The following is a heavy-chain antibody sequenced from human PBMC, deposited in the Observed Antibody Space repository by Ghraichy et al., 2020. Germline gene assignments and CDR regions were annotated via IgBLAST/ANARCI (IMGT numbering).Heavy chain of an antibody. CDR3: AKDGVPASIRVFDY. D-gene: IGHD2-2*02. Sequence: GESLNISCTASGFTFSSYAMSWVRQAPGKGLEWVSAITGSGGSTYYADSVKGRFTISRDNSKNTLYLQMNSLRAEDTAVYYCAKDGVPASIRVFDYWGQATLVTASS. CDR1: GFTFSSYA. V-gene: IGHV3-23*01. J-gene: IGHJ4*02. CDR2: ITGSGGST.